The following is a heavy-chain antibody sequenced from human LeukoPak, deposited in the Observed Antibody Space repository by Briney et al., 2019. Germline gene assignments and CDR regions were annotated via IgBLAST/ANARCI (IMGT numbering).Heavy chain of an antibody. CDR2: IYYSGST. Sequence: PSETLSLTCSVSGGSISSGSDYWGWIRQPPGKGLEWIGGIYYSGSTYYNVSLKSRVTISVDPSKKHFSLNLRSMTAADAAVYYCARSSYDFWSGYYGFDYWGQGTLVTVSS. V-gene: IGHV4-39*07. CDR1: GGSISSGSDY. CDR3: ARSSYDFWSGYYGFDY. D-gene: IGHD3-3*01. J-gene: IGHJ4*02.